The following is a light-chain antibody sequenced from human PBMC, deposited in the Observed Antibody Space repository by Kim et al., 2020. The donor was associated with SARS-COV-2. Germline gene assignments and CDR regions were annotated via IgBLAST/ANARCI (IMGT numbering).Light chain of an antibody. CDR1: KWGDKY. V-gene: IGLV3-1*01. Sequence: SLSPGKTASITCSGEKWGDKYVCWYQQRPGQSPVLVMYQDTKRPSEIPDRFSGSTSGNTATLTISGTQAMDEADYYCQAWDSSTAVFGGGTQLTVL. J-gene: IGLJ3*02. CDR3: QAWDSSTAV. CDR2: QDT.